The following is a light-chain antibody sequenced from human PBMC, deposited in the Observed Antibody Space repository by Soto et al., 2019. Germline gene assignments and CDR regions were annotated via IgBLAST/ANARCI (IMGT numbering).Light chain of an antibody. V-gene: IGLV1-51*01. CDR2: DTY. CDR1: NSNIGNNY. CDR3: AAWDNNLSAVV. Sequence: QSVLTQPPSVSAAPGQKVTISCSGSNSNIGNNYVSWYLQLPGAAPKLLIYDTYKRPSGIPDRFSGSKSGASATLDIAGIQTGDEADYYCAAWDNNLSAVVFGGGTKLTVL. J-gene: IGLJ2*01.